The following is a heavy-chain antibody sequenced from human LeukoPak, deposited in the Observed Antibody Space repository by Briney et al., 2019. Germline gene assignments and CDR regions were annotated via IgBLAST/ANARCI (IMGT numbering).Heavy chain of an antibody. CDR2: ISESGAGT. CDR3: TTDPIMITFGGFGAFDI. J-gene: IGHJ3*02. CDR1: GFTFSDYA. D-gene: IGHD3-16*01. V-gene: IGHV3-23*01. Sequence: GGSLRLSCAASGFTFSDYAMSWVRQAPGKGLEWVSAISESGAGTYYADSVKGRFTISRDNSKNTLYLQMNSLKTEDTAVYYCTTDPIMITFGGFGAFDIWGQGTMVTVSS.